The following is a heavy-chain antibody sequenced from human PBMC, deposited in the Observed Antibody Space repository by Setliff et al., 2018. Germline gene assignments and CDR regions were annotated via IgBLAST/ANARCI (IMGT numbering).Heavy chain of an antibody. D-gene: IGHD3-22*01. J-gene: IGHJ5*02. CDR1: GYTFTGYY. CDR2: LNPNSGGT. CDR3: ARSYYYDSSAANWFDP. Sequence: ASVKVSCKASGYTFTGYYMHWVRQAPGQGLEWMGRLNPNSGGTNYAQKFQGRVTMTRDTSISTAYMELSRLRSDDTAVYYCARSYYYDSSAANWFDPCGRGTQVTFSS. V-gene: IGHV1-2*06.